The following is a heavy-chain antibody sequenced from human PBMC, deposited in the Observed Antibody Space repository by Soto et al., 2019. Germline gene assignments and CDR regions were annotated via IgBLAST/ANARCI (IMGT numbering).Heavy chain of an antibody. Sequence: EDHLLESGGGLVQPGGSLRLSCAASGFSFGSYHMAWVRQAPGKGLEWVSAVSSGGDYTFYIDSVRGRFTVSRDNSYRMVYLHMHSLRADDTAIYYCAKYSRTEHLGESWGQGTLVTVSS. CDR2: VSSGGDYT. CDR1: GFSFGSYH. V-gene: IGHV3-23*01. D-gene: IGHD1-26*01. CDR3: AKYSRTEHLGES. J-gene: IGHJ4*02.